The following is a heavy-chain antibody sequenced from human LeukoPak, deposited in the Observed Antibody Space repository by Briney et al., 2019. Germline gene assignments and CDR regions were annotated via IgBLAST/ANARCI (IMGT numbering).Heavy chain of an antibody. CDR1: GYIFSTST. V-gene: IGHV1-3*01. D-gene: IGHD2-2*01. J-gene: IGHJ2*01. CDR3: AREGGRYCSSTSCPTHQYSSSWYRYFDL. CDR2: INAGNGNT. Sequence: EASVKVSCKASGYIFSTSTMHWVRQAPGQRLEWMGWINAGNGNTKYSQKFQGRVTITRDTSASTAYMELSSLRSEDTAVYYCAREGGRYCSSTSCPTHQYSSSWYRYFDLWGRGTLVTVSS.